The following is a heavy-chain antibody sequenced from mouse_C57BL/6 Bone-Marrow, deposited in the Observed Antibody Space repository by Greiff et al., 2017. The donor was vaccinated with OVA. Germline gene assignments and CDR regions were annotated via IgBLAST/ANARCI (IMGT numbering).Heavy chain of an antibody. V-gene: IGHV2-5*01. CDR1: GFSLTSYG. CDR3: AKEGTTAISYRGGYCDV. CDR2: IWRGGST. Sequence: QVQLQQSGPGLVQPSQSLSITCTASGFSLTSYGVPWVRQSPGQGLAWLGVIWRGGSTDYNAAFMSSLRIPQDHSKSQVFFKMNSLQADDTAIYDCAKEGTTAISYRGGYCDVWGTGTTVTVSS. D-gene: IGHD1-2*01. J-gene: IGHJ1*03.